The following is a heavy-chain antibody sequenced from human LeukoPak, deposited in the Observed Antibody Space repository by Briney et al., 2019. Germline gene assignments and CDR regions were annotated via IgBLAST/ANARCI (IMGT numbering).Heavy chain of an antibody. CDR3: ARDSPKLYYYYGMDV. V-gene: IGHV3-11*01. CDR1: GVTFSDYY. Sequence: GGSLRLSCAASGVTFSDYYMSWIRQAPGKGLEWVSYISSSGSTIYYADSVKGRFTISRDNAKNSLYLQMNSLRAEDTAVYYCARDSPKLYYYYGMDVWGKGTTVTVSS. CDR2: ISSSGSTI. J-gene: IGHJ6*04. D-gene: IGHD1-7*01.